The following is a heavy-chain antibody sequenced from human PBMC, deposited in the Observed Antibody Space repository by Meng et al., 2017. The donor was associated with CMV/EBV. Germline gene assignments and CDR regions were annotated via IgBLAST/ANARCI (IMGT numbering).Heavy chain of an antibody. CDR3: AIIGYKEWDY. CDR2: IYYSGST. CDR1: GGFISSSSYY. J-gene: IGHJ4*02. V-gene: IGHV4-39*07. Sequence: GSLRLSCTVSGGFISSSSYYWGWIRQPPGKGLEWIGSIYYSGSTYYNPSLKSRVTISVDTSKNQFSLKLSSVTAADTAVYYCAIIGYKEWDYWGQGTLVTVSS. D-gene: IGHD3-3*01.